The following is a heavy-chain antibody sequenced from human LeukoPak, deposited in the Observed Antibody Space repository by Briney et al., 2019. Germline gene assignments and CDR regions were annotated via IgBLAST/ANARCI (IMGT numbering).Heavy chain of an antibody. Sequence: PGGSLRLSCAASGFTFSTYWMSWVRQAPGKGLEWVANIKQDGSEKYYVNSVKARFTISRDNATNSLYLQMDSLRAEDTAVYYCARHIGTYYDYWGQGTLVTVSS. CDR3: ARHIGTYYDY. V-gene: IGHV3-7*01. CDR2: IKQDGSEK. D-gene: IGHD2-21*01. CDR1: GFTFSTYW. J-gene: IGHJ4*02.